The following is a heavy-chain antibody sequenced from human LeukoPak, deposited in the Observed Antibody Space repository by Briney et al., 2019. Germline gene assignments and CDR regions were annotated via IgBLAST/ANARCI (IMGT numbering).Heavy chain of an antibody. CDR1: GGSVTSGDYY. J-gene: IGHJ4*02. Sequence: SETLSLTCFVSGGSVTSGDYYWSWVHQPPGRGLEWIGYIYYSGNTNYNSSLKSRVSVSVDTSKNQFSLKLTSVTAADTAVYYCARHGSDGFDYWGQGTAVTVSS. V-gene: IGHV4-30-4*01. D-gene: IGHD2-21*02. CDR3: ARHGSDGFDY. CDR2: IYYSGNT.